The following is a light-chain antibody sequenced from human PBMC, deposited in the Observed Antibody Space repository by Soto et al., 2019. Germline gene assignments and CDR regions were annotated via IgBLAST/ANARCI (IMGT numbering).Light chain of an antibody. J-gene: IGLJ2*01. CDR3: GHWDNSLSAVV. CDR1: GYHIGGNY. CDR2: DNS. Sequence: QSVLTQPPSVSAAPGQKVTISCSAGGYHIGGNYMSLYQHIPGAAPKVVIYDNSKRPSGTPDRFSGSHSGTSATLAITGVHTEHEAIYFCGHWDNSLSAVVFGGGTKLTVL. V-gene: IGLV1-51*01.